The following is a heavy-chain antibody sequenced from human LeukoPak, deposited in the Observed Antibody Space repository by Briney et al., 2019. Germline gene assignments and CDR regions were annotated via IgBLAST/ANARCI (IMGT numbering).Heavy chain of an antibody. CDR1: GDSIGSGSYY. Sequence: TSETLSLTCTVSGDSIGSGSYYWSWIRQPAGKGLEWIGRIHTSGRTNYNPSLKSRVTISADTSKNQFSLKLSSVTAADTAVYYCARGVTYYYDSSGYLYWGQGTLVTVSS. CDR2: IHTSGRT. V-gene: IGHV4-61*02. J-gene: IGHJ4*02. CDR3: ARGVTYYYDSSGYLY. D-gene: IGHD3-22*01.